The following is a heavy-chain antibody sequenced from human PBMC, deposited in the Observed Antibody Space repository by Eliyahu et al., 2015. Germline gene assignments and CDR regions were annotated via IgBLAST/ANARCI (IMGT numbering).Heavy chain of an antibody. D-gene: IGHD6-19*01. Sequence: QVQLVESGGGVVQPGRSLXLSCAASGFTFSSYAMPWVRQAPGKELGWVAVISYDGSNKYYADSVKGRFTISRDNSKNTLYLQMNSLRAEDTAVYYCARGGYSSGLDQPWGQGTLVTVSS. V-gene: IGHV3-30-3*01. J-gene: IGHJ5*02. CDR1: GFTFSSYA. CDR2: ISYDGSNK. CDR3: ARGGYSSGLDQP.